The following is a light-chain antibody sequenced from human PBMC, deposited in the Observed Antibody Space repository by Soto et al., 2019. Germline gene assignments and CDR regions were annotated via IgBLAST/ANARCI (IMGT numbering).Light chain of an antibody. CDR1: QGISNS. CDR3: QKYDSAART. J-gene: IGKJ1*01. V-gene: IGKV1-27*01. CDR2: GAS. Sequence: IQMTQSPSTLSASVGDRVTITCRASQGISNSLAWYQQRPGRVPKLLIYGASNLQSEVPSRFSGSGSGTDFTLTISSLQPEDVATYYCQKYDSAARTFGQGTKVDIK.